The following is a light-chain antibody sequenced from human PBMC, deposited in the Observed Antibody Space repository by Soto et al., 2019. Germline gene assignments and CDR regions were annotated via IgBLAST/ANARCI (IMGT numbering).Light chain of an antibody. J-gene: IGKJ1*01. Sequence: AIQMTQSPSSLSASVGDRVTITCRARQGIRNDLGWYQQKPGKAPKLLIYAASSLQSGVPSMFSGSGSGTDLTLTISSLQPEDFATYYCLQDYNYPRTFGQGTKVEIK. CDR1: QGIRND. CDR2: AAS. CDR3: LQDYNYPRT. V-gene: IGKV1-6*01.